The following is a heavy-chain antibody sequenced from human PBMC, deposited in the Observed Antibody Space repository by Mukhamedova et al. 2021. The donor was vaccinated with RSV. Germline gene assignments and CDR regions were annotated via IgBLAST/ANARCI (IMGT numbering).Heavy chain of an antibody. Sequence: SWIRQPPGKGLEWIGEINHSGSTNYNPSLKSRVTISVDTSKNQFSLKLSSVTAADTAVYYCARGRSSSWYAYWGQGTLVIVSS. V-gene: IGHV4-34*01. CDR3: ARGRSSSWYAY. J-gene: IGHJ4*02. D-gene: IGHD6-13*01. CDR2: INHSGST.